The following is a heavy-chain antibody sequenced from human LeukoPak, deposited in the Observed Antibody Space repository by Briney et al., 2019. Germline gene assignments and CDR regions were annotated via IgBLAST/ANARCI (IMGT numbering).Heavy chain of an antibody. CDR1: GFTVSSNY. Sequence: GGSLRLSCAASGFTVSSNYVSWVRQAPGKGLEWVSIIYSGGSTYYADSVKGRFTISRDNSKNTLYLQMNSLRAEDTAVYYCAKDRGGYSYGFRFDPWGQGTLVTVSS. CDR3: AKDRGGYSYGFRFDP. J-gene: IGHJ5*02. V-gene: IGHV3-53*01. CDR2: IYSGGST. D-gene: IGHD5-18*01.